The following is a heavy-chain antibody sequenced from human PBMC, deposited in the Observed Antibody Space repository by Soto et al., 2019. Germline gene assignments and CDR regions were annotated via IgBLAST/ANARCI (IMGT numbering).Heavy chain of an antibody. V-gene: IGHV3-23*01. D-gene: IGHD3-10*01. Sequence: GGSLRLSCAASGFTFSSYAMSWVRQAPGKGLEWVSAISGSGGSTYYADSVKGRFTISRDNSKNTLYLQMNSLRAEDTAVYYCAKLRSGSYYRGGFDYWGQGTLVTVSS. CDR1: GFTFSSYA. CDR3: AKLRSGSYYRGGFDY. J-gene: IGHJ4*02. CDR2: ISGSGGST.